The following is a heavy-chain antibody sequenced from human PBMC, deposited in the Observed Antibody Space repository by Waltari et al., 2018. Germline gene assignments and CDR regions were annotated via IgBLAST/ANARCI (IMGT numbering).Heavy chain of an antibody. V-gene: IGHV1-3*01. CDR3: LATTLSDAFDI. CDR1: GYTFTSYA. D-gene: IGHD1-26*01. J-gene: IGHJ3*02. Sequence: QVQLVQSGAEVKKPGASVKVSCKASGYTFTSYAMHWVRQAPGQRLEWMGWINGGNGNTKYSQKFQGRVTITRDTSASTAYMELSSLRSEDTAVYYCLATTLSDAFDIWGQGTMVTVSS. CDR2: INGGNGNT.